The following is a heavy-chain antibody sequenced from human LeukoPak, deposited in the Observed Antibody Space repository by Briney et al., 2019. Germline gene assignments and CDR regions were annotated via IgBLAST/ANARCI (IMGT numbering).Heavy chain of an antibody. Sequence: GGSLRLSCAASGFSFSSYAMSWVRQAPGKGLEWVSAISGSGGSTYYADSVKGRFTISRDNSKNTLYLQMNSLRAEDTAVYYCAKDPRYSSGWPFDYWGQGTLVTVSS. D-gene: IGHD6-19*01. V-gene: IGHV3-23*01. CDR2: ISGSGGST. CDR3: AKDPRYSSGWPFDY. CDR1: GFSFSSYA. J-gene: IGHJ4*02.